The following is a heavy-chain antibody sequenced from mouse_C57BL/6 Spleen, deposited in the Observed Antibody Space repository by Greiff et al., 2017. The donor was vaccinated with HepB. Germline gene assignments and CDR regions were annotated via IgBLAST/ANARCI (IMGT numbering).Heavy chain of an antibody. CDR2: IYPGDGDT. J-gene: IGHJ2*01. CDR3: ARPSFDY. CDR1: GYAFSSSW. Sequence: VKLMESGPELVKPGASVKISCKASGYAFSSSWMNWVKQRPGKGLEWIGRIYPGDGDTNYNGKFKGKATLTADKSSSTAYMQLSSLTSEDSAVYFCARPSFDYWGQGTTLTVSS. V-gene: IGHV1-82*01.